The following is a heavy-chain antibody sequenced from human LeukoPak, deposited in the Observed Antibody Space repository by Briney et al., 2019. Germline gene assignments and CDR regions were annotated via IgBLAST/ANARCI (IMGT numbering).Heavy chain of an antibody. D-gene: IGHD2-15*01. CDR2: IYYSGST. CDR1: GGSISSYY. V-gene: IGHV4-59*08. Sequence: SETLSLSCTVSGGSISSYYWSWIGQPPGKGLEWIRYIYYSGSTNYNPSLKSRVTISVDTSKNQFSLKLSSVTAADTAVYYCARLDCSGGSCYSLYADYWGQGTLVTVSS. J-gene: IGHJ4*02. CDR3: ARLDCSGGSCYSLYADY.